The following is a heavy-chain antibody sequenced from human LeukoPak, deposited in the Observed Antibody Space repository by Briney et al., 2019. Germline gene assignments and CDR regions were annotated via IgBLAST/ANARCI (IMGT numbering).Heavy chain of an antibody. Sequence: GASVKVSCKASGGTFSSYAISWVRQAPGQGLEWMGIISPSGGSTSYPQKFQGRVTMTRDTSTSTVYMELSSLRSEDTAVYYCARNLDYYDSSGLEYWGQGTLVTVSA. CDR2: ISPSGGST. CDR1: GGTFSSYA. V-gene: IGHV1-46*01. CDR3: ARNLDYYDSSGLEY. J-gene: IGHJ4*02. D-gene: IGHD3-22*01.